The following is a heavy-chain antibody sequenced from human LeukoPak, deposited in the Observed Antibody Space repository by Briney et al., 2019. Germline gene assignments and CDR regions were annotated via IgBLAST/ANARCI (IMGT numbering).Heavy chain of an antibody. D-gene: IGHD3-10*01. CDR1: GGSISSYY. Sequence: SETLSLTCTVSGGSISSYYWSWIRQPPGKGLEWIGYIYYSGSTNYNPSLKSRVTISVDASKNQSSLKLSSVNAADTAVYYCEKDPRGSFDYWGQGTLVTVSS. J-gene: IGHJ4*02. CDR2: IYYSGST. V-gene: IGHV4-59*01. CDR3: EKDPRGSFDY.